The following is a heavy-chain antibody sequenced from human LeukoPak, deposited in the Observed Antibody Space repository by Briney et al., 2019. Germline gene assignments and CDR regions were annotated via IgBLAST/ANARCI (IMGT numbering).Heavy chain of an antibody. V-gene: IGHV1-46*03. CDR1: GYMFSIYN. CDR3: ARDQHYATDY. D-gene: IGHD2-2*01. Sequence: ASLKVSCKASGYMFSIYNMQWVREAPGQGLEWMGMVSPSGVNTKYAQKFRGRITMTSDTSTSTVYMELSSLISDDTAVYYCARDQHYATDYWGQGTLVTVCS. J-gene: IGHJ4*02. CDR2: VSPSGVNT.